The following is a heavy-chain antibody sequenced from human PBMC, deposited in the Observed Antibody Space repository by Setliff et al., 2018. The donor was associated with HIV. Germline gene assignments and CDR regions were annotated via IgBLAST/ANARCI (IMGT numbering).Heavy chain of an antibody. J-gene: IGHJ4*02. CDR1: GYTFTSYG. CDR3: ARDQRLFYFDS. CDR2: INTKTGNP. Sequence: ASVKVSCKASGYTFTSYGMSWVRQAPGQALEWLGWINTKTGNPTYAQGLTGQFVFSLDTSISTAYLQISSLKAEDTAVYYCARDQRLFYFDSWGQGTLVTVSS. V-gene: IGHV7-4-1*02.